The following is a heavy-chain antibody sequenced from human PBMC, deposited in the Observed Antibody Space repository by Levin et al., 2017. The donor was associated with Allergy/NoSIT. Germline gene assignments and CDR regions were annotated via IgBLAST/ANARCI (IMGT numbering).Heavy chain of an antibody. CDR3: ARDLKVRTHLAVAGNSGY. CDR2: INTNTGNP. V-gene: IGHV7-4-1*02. CDR1: GYTFTSYA. D-gene: IGHD6-19*01. Sequence: ASVKVSCKASGYTFTSYAMNWVRQAPGQGLEWMGWINTNTGNPTYAQGFTGRFVFSLDTSVSTAYLQISSLKAEDTAVYYCARDLKVRTHLAVAGNSGYWGQGTLVTVSS. J-gene: IGHJ4*02.